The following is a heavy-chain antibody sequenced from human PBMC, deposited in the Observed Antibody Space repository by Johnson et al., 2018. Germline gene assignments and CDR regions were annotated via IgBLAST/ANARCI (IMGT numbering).Heavy chain of an antibody. Sequence: VQLVQSGGGLVQPGRSLRLSCAASGFTFDDYAMHWVRQAPGKGLEWVSGISWNSGSIGYADSVKGRFTISRDNAKNSLYLQMNSLRAEDRALYYCAKDSGSGWWVTTGWYYYGMDVWGQGTTVTVSS. CDR3: AKDSGSGWWVTTGWYYYGMDV. V-gene: IGHV3-9*01. D-gene: IGHD6-19*01. CDR2: ISWNSGSI. CDR1: GFTFDDYA. J-gene: IGHJ6*02.